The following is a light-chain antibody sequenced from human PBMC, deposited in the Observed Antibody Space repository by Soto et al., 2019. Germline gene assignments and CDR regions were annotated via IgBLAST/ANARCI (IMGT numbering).Light chain of an antibody. Sequence: SVLTQPASVSGSPGQSISISCTGTSSDVGGYKYVSWYQQHPDKAPKLIIYGVTNRPSGISNRFSGSKSGNTASLTISGLQAEDEADYYCSSYTSSSSYVFGTGTKVTVL. J-gene: IGLJ1*01. CDR1: SSDVGGYKY. V-gene: IGLV2-14*01. CDR3: SSYTSSSSYV. CDR2: GVT.